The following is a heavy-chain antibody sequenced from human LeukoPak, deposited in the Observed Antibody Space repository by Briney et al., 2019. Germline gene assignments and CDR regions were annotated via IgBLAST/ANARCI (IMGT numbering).Heavy chain of an antibody. V-gene: IGHV3-48*04. J-gene: IGHJ1*01. CDR3: ARDNYGGNRRDFQH. CDR1: GFTFSSYS. Sequence: GGSLRLSCAASGFTFSSYSMNWVRQAPGKWLEWVSYISSSGSTIYYAASVKGRFTISRDDAKNSLYLQMNSLRAEDTAVYYCARDNYGGNRRDFQHWGQGTLVTVSS. D-gene: IGHD4-23*01. CDR2: ISSSGSTI.